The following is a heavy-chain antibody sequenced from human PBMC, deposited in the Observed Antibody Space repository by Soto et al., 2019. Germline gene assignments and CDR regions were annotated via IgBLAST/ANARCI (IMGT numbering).Heavy chain of an antibody. D-gene: IGHD6-19*01. CDR3: AVAVAGPTAIGY. CDR2: INSDGSST. V-gene: IGHV3-74*01. Sequence: EVQLVESGGGLVQPGGSLSLSCAASGFTFSSYWMHWVRQAPGKGLVWVSRINSDGSSTSYADYVKGRFTISRDNAKNTLYLQMNSLRAEDTAVYYCAVAVAGPTAIGYWGQGTLVTVSS. J-gene: IGHJ4*02. CDR1: GFTFSSYW.